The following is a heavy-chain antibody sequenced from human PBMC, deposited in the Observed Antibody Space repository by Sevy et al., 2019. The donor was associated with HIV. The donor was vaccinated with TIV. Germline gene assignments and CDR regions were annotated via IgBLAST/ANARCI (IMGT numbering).Heavy chain of an antibody. CDR2: INHSGST. Sequence: SETLSLTCAVYGGSFSGYYWSWIRQPPGKGLEWIGEINHSGSTNYNPSLKSRVTISVDTSKNQFSLKLGAVTAADTAVYYCARGEGDLTIWGQGTLVTVSS. CDR3: ARGEGDLTI. V-gene: IGHV4-34*01. D-gene: IGHD3-3*01. CDR1: GGSFSGYY. J-gene: IGHJ4*02.